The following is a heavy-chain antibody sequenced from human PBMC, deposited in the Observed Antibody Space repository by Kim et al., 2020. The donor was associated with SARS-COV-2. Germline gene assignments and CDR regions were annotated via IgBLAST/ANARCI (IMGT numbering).Heavy chain of an antibody. CDR3: ARGKGLNSWSPLYYYYGMDV. CDR2: ISAYNGNT. Sequence: ASVKVSCKASGYTFTSYGISWVRQAPGQGLEWMGWISAYNGNTNYAQKLQGRVTMTTDTSTSTAYMELRSLRSDDTAVYYCARGKGLNSWSPLYYYYGMDVWGQGTTVTVSS. V-gene: IGHV1-18*04. D-gene: IGHD6-13*01. CDR1: GYTFTSYG. J-gene: IGHJ6*02.